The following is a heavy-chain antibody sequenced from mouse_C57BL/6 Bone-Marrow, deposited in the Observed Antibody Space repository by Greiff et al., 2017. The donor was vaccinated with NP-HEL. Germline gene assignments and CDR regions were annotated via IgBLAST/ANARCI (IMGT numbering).Heavy chain of an antibody. CDR1: GFTFSSYG. CDR3: ARQRDGYSGWFAY. Sequence: EVQVVESGGDLVKPGGSLKLSCAASGFTFSSYGMSWVRQTPDKRLEWVATISSGGSYTYYPDSVKGRFTISRDNAKHTLYLQRSSLKSEDTAMYYCARQRDGYSGWFAYWGQGTLVTVSA. D-gene: IGHD2-3*01. CDR2: ISSGGSYT. J-gene: IGHJ3*01. V-gene: IGHV5-6*01.